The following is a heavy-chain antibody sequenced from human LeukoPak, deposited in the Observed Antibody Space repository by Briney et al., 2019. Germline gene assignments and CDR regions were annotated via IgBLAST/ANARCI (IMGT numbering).Heavy chain of an antibody. V-gene: IGHV4-59*08. CDR3: ARHGRAVAGDFDY. J-gene: IGHJ4*02. CDR2: IYYSGST. CDR1: GGSISSYY. Sequence: KPSETLSLTCTVSGGSISSYYWSWIRQSPGKGPEWIGYIYYSGSTIYNPSLKSRVTISVDTSKNQFSLKLRSVTAADTAVYYCARHGRAVAGDFDYWGQGTLVTVSS. D-gene: IGHD6-19*01.